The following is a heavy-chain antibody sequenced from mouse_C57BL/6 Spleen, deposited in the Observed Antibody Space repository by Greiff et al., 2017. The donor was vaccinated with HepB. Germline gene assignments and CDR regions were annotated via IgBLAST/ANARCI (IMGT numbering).Heavy chain of an antibody. D-gene: IGHD2-4*01. CDR3: ARDLDDYDGFAY. J-gene: IGHJ3*01. V-gene: IGHV5-4*01. Sequence: EVKVEESGGGLVKPGGSLKLSCAASGFTFSSYAMSWVRQTPEKRLEWVATISDGGSYTYYPDNVKGRFTISRDNAKNNLYLQMSHLKSEDTAMYYCARDLDDYDGFAYWGQGTLVTVSA. CDR1: GFTFSSYA. CDR2: ISDGGSYT.